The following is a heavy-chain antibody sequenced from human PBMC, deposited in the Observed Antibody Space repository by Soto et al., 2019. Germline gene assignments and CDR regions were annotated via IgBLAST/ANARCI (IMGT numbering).Heavy chain of an antibody. V-gene: IGHV4-39*01. CDR3: AILTAYYSYYMDV. D-gene: IGHD1-20*01. Sequence: PSETLSLTCTVSGGSISSSTYYWGWVRQPPGKGLEWIGSIYYSGTTYYNPSLESRVTISVDTSRNQFSLKLRSVTAADTAVYYCAILTAYYSYYMDVWGKGTTVTVSS. CDR1: GGSISSSTYY. CDR2: IYYSGTT. J-gene: IGHJ6*03.